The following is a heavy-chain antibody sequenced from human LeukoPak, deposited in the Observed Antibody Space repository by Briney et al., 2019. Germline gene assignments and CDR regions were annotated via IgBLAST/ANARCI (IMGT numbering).Heavy chain of an antibody. CDR2: IYYSGST. J-gene: IGHJ5*02. CDR3: ARVYNWNWSWFDP. Sequence: PSETLSLTCTVSGGSISSYFWSWIRQPPGKGLEWIGYIYYSGSTNYNPSLKSRVTISVDTSKNQFSLKLSSVTAADTAVYYCARVYNWNWSWFDPWGQGTLVTVSS. V-gene: IGHV4-59*12. D-gene: IGHD1-7*01. CDR1: GGSISSYF.